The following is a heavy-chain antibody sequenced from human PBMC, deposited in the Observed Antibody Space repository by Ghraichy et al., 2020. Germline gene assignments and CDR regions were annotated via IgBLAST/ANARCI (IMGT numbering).Heavy chain of an antibody. CDR3: ARGRPDLDAFDI. J-gene: IGHJ3*02. CDR2: INHSGST. Sequence: SQTLSLTCAVYGGSFSGYYWSWIRQPPGKGLEWIGEINHSGSTNYNPSLKSRVTISVDTSKNQFSLKLSSVTAADTAVYYCARGRPDLDAFDIWGQGTMVTVSS. V-gene: IGHV4-34*01. CDR1: GGSFSGYY.